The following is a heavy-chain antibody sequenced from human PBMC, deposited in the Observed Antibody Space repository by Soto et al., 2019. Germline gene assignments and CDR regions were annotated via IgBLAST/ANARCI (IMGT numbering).Heavy chain of an antibody. D-gene: IGHD1-26*01. CDR3: STVSPVSGSVFDY. CDR2: IKSKSAGETT. Sequence: EVQLVESGGGLVKPGGSLRLSCAASGFSFRTTWMAWVRQAPGKGLEWVGRIKSKSAGETTDYADPVKGRFTISRDDSKDTLYLHMDSLETGDTAVYYCSTVSPVSGSVFDYWGQGTLVTGSS. CDR1: GFSFRTTW. J-gene: IGHJ4*02. V-gene: IGHV3-15*05.